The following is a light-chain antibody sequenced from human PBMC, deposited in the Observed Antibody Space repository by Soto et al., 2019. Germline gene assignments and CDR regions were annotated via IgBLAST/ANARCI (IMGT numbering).Light chain of an antibody. CDR3: QQTDSIPYT. Sequence: DIQMTQSPSFLSASVGDRVSITCRASQTINRFLNWYQQKPGKAPRLLIHSASILESGLPSRISGSGSGTAFTLTISGLQPEDFATYYCQQTDSIPYTFGQGTKLAIK. J-gene: IGKJ2*01. CDR2: SAS. CDR1: QTINRF. V-gene: IGKV1-39*01.